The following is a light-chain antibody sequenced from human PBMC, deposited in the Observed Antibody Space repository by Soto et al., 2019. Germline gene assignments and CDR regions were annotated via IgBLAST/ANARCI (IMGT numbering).Light chain of an antibody. J-gene: IGLJ2*01. CDR2: DVT. Sequence: QSVLTQPASLSGSPGQSITISCAGTTSDIRGYDYVSWYQHHTGKAPNLIIYDVTRRPSGVFPRFSGSKSGNTACLTISGLQPEDEADYYSSAFTGDSPLFAGGTK. CDR3: SAFTGDSPL. CDR1: TSDIRGYDY. V-gene: IGLV2-14*01.